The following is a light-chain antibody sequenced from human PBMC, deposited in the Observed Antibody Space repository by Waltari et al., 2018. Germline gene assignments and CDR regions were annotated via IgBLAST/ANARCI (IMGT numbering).Light chain of an antibody. J-gene: IGLJ3*02. Sequence: QSALTQPASVSGSPGQSLTLSCTGTSIDGRSYNLVACYQQHPGNAPKLMIYEGSKRPSGVSNRFSGSKSGNTASLTISGLQAEDAADYYCCSYAGSSTLVFGGGTKLTVL. CDR3: CSYAGSSTLV. V-gene: IGLV2-23*01. CDR1: SIDGRSYNL. CDR2: EGS.